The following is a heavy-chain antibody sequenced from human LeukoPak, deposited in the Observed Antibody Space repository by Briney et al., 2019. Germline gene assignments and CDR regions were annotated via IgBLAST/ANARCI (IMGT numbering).Heavy chain of an antibody. D-gene: IGHD1-26*01. CDR1: GFTFSNAW. CDR3: TTSFERVGAIS. Sequence: GGSLRLSCAASGFTFSNAWMSWVRQAPGRGLEWVGRIKSKTDGGTTDYAAPVKGRFTISRDDSKNTLYLQMNSLKTEDTAVYYCTTSFERVGAISWGQGTLVTVSS. J-gene: IGHJ5*02. V-gene: IGHV3-15*01. CDR2: IKSKTDGGTT.